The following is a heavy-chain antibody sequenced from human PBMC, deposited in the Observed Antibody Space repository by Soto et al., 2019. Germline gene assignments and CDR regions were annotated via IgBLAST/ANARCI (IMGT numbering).Heavy chain of an antibody. CDR2: IYYSGST. CDR3: ARGMVRGVMSYYYGMDV. CDR1: GGSISSGGYY. V-gene: IGHV4-31*03. Sequence: KPSETLSLTCTVSGGSISSGGYYWSWIRQHPGKGLEWIGYIYYSGSTYYNPSLKSRVTISVDTSKDQFSLKLSSVTAADTAVYYCARGMVRGVMSYYYGMDVWGQGTTVTVSS. D-gene: IGHD3-10*01. J-gene: IGHJ6*02.